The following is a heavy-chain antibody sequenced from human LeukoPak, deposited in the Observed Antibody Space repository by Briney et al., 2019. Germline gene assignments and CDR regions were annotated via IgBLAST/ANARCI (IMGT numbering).Heavy chain of an antibody. CDR1: GFTFSSYS. V-gene: IGHV3-21*01. Sequence: GGSLRLSCAASGFTFSSYSMNWVRQAPGKGLEWVSSISSSSSYIYYADSVKGRFTISRDNAKNSLYLQMNSLRAEDTAVYYCARGVTLPLYFDYWGQGTLVTVSS. CDR3: ARGVTLPLYFDY. CDR2: ISSSSSYI. J-gene: IGHJ4*02. D-gene: IGHD3-10*01.